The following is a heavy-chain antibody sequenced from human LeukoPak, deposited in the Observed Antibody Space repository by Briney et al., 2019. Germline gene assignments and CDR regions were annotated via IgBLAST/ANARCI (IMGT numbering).Heavy chain of an antibody. J-gene: IGHJ1*01. V-gene: IGHV4-38-2*02. CDR2: IYHSGST. CDR1: GHSIINSYY. D-gene: IGHD3-22*01. CDR3: ARAVDSSGFSSFQY. Sequence: SETLSLTCTVSGHSIINSYYWGWIRQPPGKGLEWIGSIYHSGSTYYNPSLKSRVAISVDTSKNQFSLKLNSVTTADTAVYYCARAVDSSGFSSFQYWGQGTLVTVSS.